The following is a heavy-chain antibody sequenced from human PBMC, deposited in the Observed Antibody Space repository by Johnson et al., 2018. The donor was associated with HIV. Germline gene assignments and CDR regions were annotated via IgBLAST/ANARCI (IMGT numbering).Heavy chain of an antibody. V-gene: IGHV3-30-3*01. CDR2: IIFDGVYK. CDR1: GFPFRDSA. CDR3: ARGPPPLARFGVAVKPKDAFDI. Sequence: VESGGGVVQPGTSLTLSCAASGFPFRDSAMHWVRQAPGRGMEWLAVIIFDGVYKHHAESVRGRFTISRDNSKATLYLQMNRLRGEDTAVYYCARGPPPLARFGVAVKPKDAFDIWGQGTMVTVSS. J-gene: IGHJ3*02. D-gene: IGHD3-3*01.